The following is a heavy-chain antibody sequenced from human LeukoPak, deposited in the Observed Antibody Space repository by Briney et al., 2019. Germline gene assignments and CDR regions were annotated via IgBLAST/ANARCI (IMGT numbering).Heavy chain of an antibody. J-gene: IGHJ4*02. Sequence: GGSLRLSCAASGFTFTDYYMSWIRQAPGKGLEWVSYITNSGTTIYYADSVKGRFTISRDNAKNSLYLQMNSLRAEDTAVYYCASSPWIHLWLQGNYFDYWGQGTLVTVSS. D-gene: IGHD5-18*01. CDR1: GFTFTDYY. CDR2: ITNSGTTI. CDR3: ASSPWIHLWLQGNYFDY. V-gene: IGHV3-11*01.